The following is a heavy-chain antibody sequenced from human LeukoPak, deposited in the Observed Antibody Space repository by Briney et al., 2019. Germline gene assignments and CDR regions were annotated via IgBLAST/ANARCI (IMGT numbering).Heavy chain of an antibody. CDR2: IYYSGST. J-gene: IGHJ3*02. D-gene: IGHD3-3*01. CDR1: GGSISSYY. Sequence: PSETLSLTCTVPGGSISSYYWSWIRQPPGKGLEWIGYIYYSGSTNYNPSLKSRVTISVDTSKNQFSLKLSSVTAADTAVYYCARGPIFGVVITKDDAFDIWGQGTMVTVSS. CDR3: ARGPIFGVVITKDDAFDI. V-gene: IGHV4-59*01.